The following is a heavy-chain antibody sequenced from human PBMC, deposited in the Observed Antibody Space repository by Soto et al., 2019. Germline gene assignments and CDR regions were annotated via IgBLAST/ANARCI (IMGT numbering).Heavy chain of an antibody. CDR1: GLTFSSYG. J-gene: IGHJ4*02. CDR2: ISYDGSNK. CDR3: AKPHYNAPYYYDSSGYYYFDY. V-gene: IGHV3-30*18. D-gene: IGHD3-22*01. Sequence: GGSLRLSCAASGLTFSSYGMHWVRQAPGKGLEWVAVISYDGSNKYYADSVKGRFTISRDNSKNTLYLQMNSLRAEDTAVYYCAKPHYNAPYYYDSSGYYYFDYWGQGTLVTVSS.